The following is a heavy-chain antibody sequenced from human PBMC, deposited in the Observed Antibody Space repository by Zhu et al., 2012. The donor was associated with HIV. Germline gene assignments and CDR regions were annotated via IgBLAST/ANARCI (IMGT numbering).Heavy chain of an antibody. Sequence: QVQLQQWGAGLLKLSETLSLTCAVYGGSFSGYYWSWIRQPPGKGLEWIGEINHSGSTNYNPSLKSRVTISVDTSKNQFSLKLSSVTAADTAVYYCATHDDYGDSDAAFDIWGQGTMVTVSS. J-gene: IGHJ3*02. CDR3: ATHDDYGDSDAAFDI. CDR2: INHSGST. V-gene: IGHV4-34*01. D-gene: IGHD4-17*01. CDR1: GGSFSGYY.